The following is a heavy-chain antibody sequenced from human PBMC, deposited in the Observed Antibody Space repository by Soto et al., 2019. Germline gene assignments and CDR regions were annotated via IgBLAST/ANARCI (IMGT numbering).Heavy chain of an antibody. CDR3: ARESEDLTSNFDY. V-gene: IGHV3-21*06. J-gene: IGHJ4*02. CDR2: ISSTTNYI. CDR1: GFTFTRYS. Sequence: PGGSLRLSCAASGFTFTRYSMNWVRQAPGKGLEWVSSISSTTNYIYYGDSMEGRFTISRDNAKNSLYLEMNSLRAGDTAVYYCARESEDLTSNFDYWGQGTLVTVSS.